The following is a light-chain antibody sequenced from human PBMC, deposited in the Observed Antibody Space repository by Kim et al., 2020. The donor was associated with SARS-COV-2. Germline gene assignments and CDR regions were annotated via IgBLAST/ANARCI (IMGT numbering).Light chain of an antibody. J-gene: IGLJ3*02. Sequence: VSPGQTASITCSGNKLGDKYACWYQQKPGQSPVLVIYQDSKRPSGIPERFSGSNSGNTATLTISGTQAMDEADYYCQAWDSSTAVFGGGTQLTVL. CDR2: QDS. CDR1: KLGDKY. V-gene: IGLV3-1*01. CDR3: QAWDSSTAV.